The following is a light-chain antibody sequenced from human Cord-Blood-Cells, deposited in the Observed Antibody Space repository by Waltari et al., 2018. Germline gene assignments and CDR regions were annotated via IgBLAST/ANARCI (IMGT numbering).Light chain of an antibody. CDR3: QQSYSTPYT. J-gene: IGKJ2*01. Sequence: DIQLTPSPSPLSASVGARVTITCPSSQSISSYLNWYQHKPGKAPKHLIYAATSLQSGVPSRFSGRGSGADFTLTISSLQPEDFATYYWQQSYSTPYTFGQGTKLEIK. V-gene: IGKV1-39*01. CDR1: QSISSY. CDR2: AAT.